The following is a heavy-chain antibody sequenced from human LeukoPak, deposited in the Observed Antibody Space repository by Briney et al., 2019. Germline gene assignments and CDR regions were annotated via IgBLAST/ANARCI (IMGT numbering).Heavy chain of an antibody. D-gene: IGHD3-3*01. CDR3: AKDRTPTYYDFWSGYYTIDY. J-gene: IGHJ4*02. CDR2: ISASGGST. Sequence: GGSLRLSCAASGFTFSSYAMSWVRQAPGKGLEWVSAISASGGSTYYADSVKGRFTISRDNSKNTLYLQMNSLRAEDTAVYYCAKDRTPTYYDFWSGYYTIDYWGQGTLVTVSS. CDR1: GFTFSSYA. V-gene: IGHV3-23*01.